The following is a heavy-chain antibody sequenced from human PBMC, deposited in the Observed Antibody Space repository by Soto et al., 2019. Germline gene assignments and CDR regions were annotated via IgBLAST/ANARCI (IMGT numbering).Heavy chain of an antibody. CDR2: ISAHNVNT. V-gene: IGHV1-18*01. CDR1: GYAFTTYG. J-gene: IGHJ4*02. CDR3: ARGRYGDY. Sequence: QVHLVQSGAEVKKPGASVKVSCQGSGYAFTTYGITWVRQATGQGLEWMGWISAHNVNTNYAPKLQGRVTVTRDTSTSTAYMELRSLRYDDTAVYYCARGRYGDYWGQGALVTVSS. D-gene: IGHD1-1*01.